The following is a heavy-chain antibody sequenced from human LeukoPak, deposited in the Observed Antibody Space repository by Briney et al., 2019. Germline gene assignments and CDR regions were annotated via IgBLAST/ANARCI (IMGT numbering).Heavy chain of an antibody. V-gene: IGHV2-5*02. CDR2: IYWDDDK. D-gene: IGHD3-10*01. Sequence: ESGPTLVNPTQTLTLTCTFSGFSLTTSGVGVGWIRQPPGKALEWLALIYWDDDKRYSPSLKSRLTIAKDTSKNQVVLTMTDVDPVDTATYRCAASRSGSGGYYPWGQGTLVTVSS. CDR1: GFSLTTSGVG. J-gene: IGHJ5*02. CDR3: AASRSGSGGYYP.